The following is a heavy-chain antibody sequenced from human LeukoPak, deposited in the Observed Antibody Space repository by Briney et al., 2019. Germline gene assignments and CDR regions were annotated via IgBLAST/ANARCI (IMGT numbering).Heavy chain of an antibody. V-gene: IGHV4-39*07. CDR2: IYYSGST. CDR3: ARGAPTPPDH. CDR1: GGSISSSSYY. J-gene: IGHJ4*02. Sequence: SETLSLTCTVSGGSISSSSYYWGWIRQPPGKGLEWIGSIYYSGSTYYNPSLKSRVTISVDTSKNQFSLKLSSVTAADTAVYYCARGAPTPPDHWGQGTLVTVSS.